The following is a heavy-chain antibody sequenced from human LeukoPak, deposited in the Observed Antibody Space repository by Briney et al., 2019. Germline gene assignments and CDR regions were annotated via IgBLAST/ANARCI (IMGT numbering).Heavy chain of an antibody. J-gene: IGHJ5*02. CDR2: INPSGGST. Sequence: ASVKVSCKASGYTFTSYYMHWVRQAPGQGLEWMGIINPSGGSTSYAQKFQGRVTMTRDTSTSTVYMELSSLRSEDTAVYYCARDITLAYCGGDCSNWFDPWGQGTLVTVSS. D-gene: IGHD2-21*02. CDR3: ARDITLAYCGGDCSNWFDP. V-gene: IGHV1-46*01. CDR1: GYTFTSYY.